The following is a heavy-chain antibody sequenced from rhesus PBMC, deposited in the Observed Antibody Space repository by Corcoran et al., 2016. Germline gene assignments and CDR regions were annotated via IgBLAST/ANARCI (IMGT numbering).Heavy chain of an antibody. V-gene: IGHV3S5*01. CDR2: ISNGGGST. Sequence: EVQLVESGGGLVQPGGSLRLSCAASGFTFSSYGMSWVRQAPGKGLEWVSYISNGGGSTYYADSVKGRVTISRDNSKNTLSLQMNSLRAEDTAVYYCAKQRLALDYWGQGVLVTVSS. J-gene: IGHJ4*01. CDR1: GFTFSSYG. D-gene: IGHD6-31*01. CDR3: AKQRLALDY.